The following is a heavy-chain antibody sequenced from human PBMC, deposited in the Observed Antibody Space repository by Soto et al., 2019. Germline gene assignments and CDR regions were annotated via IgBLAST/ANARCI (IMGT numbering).Heavy chain of an antibody. J-gene: IGHJ5*02. D-gene: IGHD6-19*01. CDR1: GVSKIRYY. CDR2: IYYTGST. Sequence: VSGVSKIRYYYRWIRHPLGKRLEWIGYIYYTGSTNYNPSLKSRVTISVDTSKNQFSLKLSSVTAADTAVYYCARQGYGSGWYGNWFYPWGQGTLVT. V-gene: IGHV4-59*08. CDR3: ARQGYGSGWYGNWFYP.